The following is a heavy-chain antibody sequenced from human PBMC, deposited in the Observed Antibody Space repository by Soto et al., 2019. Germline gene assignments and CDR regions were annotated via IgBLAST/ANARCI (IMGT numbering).Heavy chain of an antibody. Sequence: PGGSLRLSFTASGFTFGDYAMSWVRQAPGKGLEGVGFIGSKAQGGTAQYAASVKCRFIILRHDSKSIAYLQMNSLNTEDPAVYYCTRVPLSKGLFHXWGHATLVTVSX. CDR3: TRVPLSKGLFHX. V-gene: IGHV3-49*04. CDR2: IGSKAQGGTA. J-gene: IGHJ4*01. CDR1: GFTFGDYA.